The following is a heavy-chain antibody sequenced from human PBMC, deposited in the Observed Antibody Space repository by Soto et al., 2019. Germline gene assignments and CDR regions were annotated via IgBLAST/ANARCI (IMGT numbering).Heavy chain of an antibody. Sequence: SETLSLTCDVSGDFILSGDYYWTWILQPPGKGLEYIGYIYKSGKTYYNPSLKSRPLISLDTSKSQFFLRLTSVTAADAAIYYCARSLSSSSGYFDPWGQGTLVTVSS. CDR3: ARSLSSSSGYFDP. J-gene: IGHJ5*02. D-gene: IGHD6-6*01. CDR2: IYKSGKT. V-gene: IGHV4-30-4*01. CDR1: GDFILSGDYY.